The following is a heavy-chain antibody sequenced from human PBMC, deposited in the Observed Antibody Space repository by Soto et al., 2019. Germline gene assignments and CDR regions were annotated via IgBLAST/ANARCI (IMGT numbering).Heavy chain of an antibody. CDR2: IFYTGPT. CDR3: ARVANRDLLRVFDF. V-gene: IGHV4-30-4*01. D-gene: IGHD1-26*01. J-gene: IGHJ4*02. Sequence: QVQLQESGPGLVKPSQTLSLTCTVSGGSISSGDYYWGWIRQSPGKGLEWIGHIFYTGPTYYNSSLKSRLTISIDTSKNQFSLKLSSVTAADTAVYYCARVANRDLLRVFDFWGQGTLVTVSS. CDR1: GGSISSGDYY.